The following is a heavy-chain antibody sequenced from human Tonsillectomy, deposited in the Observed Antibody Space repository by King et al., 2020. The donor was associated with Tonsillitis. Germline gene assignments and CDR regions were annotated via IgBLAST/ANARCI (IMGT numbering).Heavy chain of an antibody. D-gene: IGHD2-15*01. CDR2: IYWNDDK. V-gene: IGHV2-5*01. J-gene: IGHJ5*02. Sequence: TLKESGPTLVKPTQTLTLTCTFSGFSPSTSGVGVGWIRQPPGKALEWLALIYWNDDKRYSPSLKSRLTITKDTPKNQVVLTMTNMDPVDTATYNCAHQLGYCSGGSCFLGFNWFDPWGQGTLVTVSS. CDR3: AHQLGYCSGGSCFLGFNWFDP. CDR1: GFSPSTSGVG.